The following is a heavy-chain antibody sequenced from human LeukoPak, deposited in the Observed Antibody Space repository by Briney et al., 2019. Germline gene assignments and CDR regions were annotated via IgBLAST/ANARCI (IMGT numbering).Heavy chain of an antibody. Sequence: GGSLRLSCAASGFTFSNYGMSWVRQAPGKGLEWVSAISDLGGDKYYADSVKGRFTISRDNSKNTLYLQMNSLRAEDTAVYYCAELGITMIGGVWGKGTTVTISS. CDR2: ISDLGGDK. D-gene: IGHD3-10*02. V-gene: IGHV3-23*01. CDR1: GFTFSNYG. CDR3: AELGITMIGGV. J-gene: IGHJ6*04.